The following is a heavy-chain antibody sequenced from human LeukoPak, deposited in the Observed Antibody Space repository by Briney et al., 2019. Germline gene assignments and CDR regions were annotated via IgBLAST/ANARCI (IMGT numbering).Heavy chain of an antibody. V-gene: IGHV3-23*01. CDR1: GFTFSTYA. Sequence: GGSLRLSCAASGFTFSTYAMSWVRQAPGKGLEWVSAISGSSPNTYYAASVKGRFTISRDNSKNTLYLQMNSLRAEDTAMYYCAKDDGDYVQGYYFDYWGQGTLVTVSS. CDR3: AKDDGDYVQGYYFDY. CDR2: ISGSSPNT. J-gene: IGHJ4*02. D-gene: IGHD4-17*01.